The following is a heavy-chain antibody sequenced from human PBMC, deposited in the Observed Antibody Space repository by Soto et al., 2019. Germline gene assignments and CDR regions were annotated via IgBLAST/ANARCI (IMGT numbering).Heavy chain of an antibody. CDR3: ARVPFVGYFDWLDP. CDR1: GASISSYY. D-gene: IGHD3-9*01. V-gene: IGHV4-59*01. J-gene: IGHJ5*01. Sequence: SETLSLTCSVSGASISSYYWTWIRQPPGGGLEWIGYMHHTQGTNDNPSLRGRVHMSIDTSMNQFSLRLTSVTAADTAVYYCARVPFVGYFDWLDPWGQGTLVTVSS. CDR2: MHHTQGT.